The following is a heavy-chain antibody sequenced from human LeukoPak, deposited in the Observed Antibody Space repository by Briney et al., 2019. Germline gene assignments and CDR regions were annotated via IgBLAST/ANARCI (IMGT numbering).Heavy chain of an antibody. CDR3: ARVEPSSADFDY. Sequence: SETLSPTCTVSGGSISSYYWSWIRQPPGKGLEWIGYIYYSGSTNYNPSLKSRVTISVDTSKNQFSLKLSSVTAADTAVYYCARVEPSSADFDYWGQGTLVTVSS. CDR2: IYYSGST. J-gene: IGHJ4*02. CDR1: GGSISSYY. D-gene: IGHD6-6*01. V-gene: IGHV4-59*01.